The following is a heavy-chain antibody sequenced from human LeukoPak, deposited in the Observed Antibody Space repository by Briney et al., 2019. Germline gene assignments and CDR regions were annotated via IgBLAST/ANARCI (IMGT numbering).Heavy chain of an antibody. V-gene: IGHV3-7*05. CDR1: GFTLSNFW. J-gene: IGHJ3*02. D-gene: IGHD5-12*01. CDR2: LNQDGSEK. Sequence: GGSLRLSCAGSGFTLSNFWMSWVRQPPGKGLQWVAKLNQDGSEKDYVDSVKGRFTISRDNAENSLYLQMNSLRVEDTAVYYCARDRWGGYLPDAFDIWGRGTMVTVSS. CDR3: ARDRWGGYLPDAFDI.